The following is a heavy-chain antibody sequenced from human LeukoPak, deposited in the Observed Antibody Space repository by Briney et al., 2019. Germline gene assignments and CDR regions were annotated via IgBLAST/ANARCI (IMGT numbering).Heavy chain of an antibody. CDR1: GGSISSGSYY. CDR3: ARIMVRGVITFDY. V-gene: IGHV4-61*02. D-gene: IGHD3-10*01. Sequence: SQTLSLTCTVSGGSISSGSYYWSWIRQPAGKGLEWIGRIYTSGSTNYNPSLKSRVTISVDTSKNQFSLKLSSVTAADTAVYYCARIMVRGVITFDYWGQGTLVTVSS. J-gene: IGHJ4*02. CDR2: IYTSGST.